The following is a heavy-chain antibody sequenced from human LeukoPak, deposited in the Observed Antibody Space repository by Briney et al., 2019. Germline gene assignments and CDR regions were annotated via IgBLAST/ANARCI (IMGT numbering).Heavy chain of an antibody. CDR3: ARVQAVRYFDWLSPGTTLYYYYYYMDV. Sequence: SVKVSCKASGYTFTGYHIHWVRQAPGQGLEWMGGIIPIFGTANYAQKFQGRVTITTDESTSTAYMELSSLRSEDTAVYYCARVQAVRYFDWLSPGTTLYYYYYYMDVWGKGTTVTVSS. CDR2: IIPIFGTA. D-gene: IGHD3-9*01. V-gene: IGHV1-69*05. J-gene: IGHJ6*03. CDR1: GYTFTGYH.